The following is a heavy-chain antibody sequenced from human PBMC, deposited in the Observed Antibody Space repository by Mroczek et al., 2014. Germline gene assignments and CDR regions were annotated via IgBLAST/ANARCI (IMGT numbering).Heavy chain of an antibody. V-gene: IGHV5-51*03. CDR3: ARVRSYDFWSASIEGYFDY. CDR1: GYSFTSYW. J-gene: IGHJ4*02. Sequence: VQLVQSGAEVKKPGESLKISCKGSGYSFTSYWIGWVRQMPGKGLEWMGIIYPGDSDTRYSPSFQGQVTISADKSISTAYLQWSSLKASDTAMYYCARVRSYDFWSASIEGYFDYWGQGTPGHRLL. CDR2: IYPGDSDT. D-gene: IGHD3-3*01.